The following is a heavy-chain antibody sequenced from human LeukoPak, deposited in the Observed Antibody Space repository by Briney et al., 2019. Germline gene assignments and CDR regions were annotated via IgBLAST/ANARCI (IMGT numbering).Heavy chain of an antibody. V-gene: IGHV3-7*01. D-gene: IGHD4-17*01. CDR1: GFTFSSYA. J-gene: IGHJ5*02. CDR3: ARDPYGDNWFDP. Sequence: GGSLRLSCAASGFTFSSYAMSWFRQAPGKGLEWVANIKEDGSEKYYVDSVKGRFTISRDNAKKSLYLQMNNLRAEDTVVYYCARDPYGDNWFDPWGQGTLVTVSS. CDR2: IKEDGSEK.